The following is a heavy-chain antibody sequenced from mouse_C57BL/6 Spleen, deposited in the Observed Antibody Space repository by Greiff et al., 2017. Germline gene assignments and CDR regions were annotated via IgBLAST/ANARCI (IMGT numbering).Heavy chain of an antibody. CDR3: ARSWYYDYDVGFAY. Sequence: EVKLQQSGPELVKPGASVKMSCKASGYTFTDYNMHWVKQSHGKSLEWIGYINPNNGGTSYNQKFKGKATLTVNKSSSTAYMELRSLTSEDSAVYYCARSWYYDYDVGFAYWGQGTLVTVSA. CDR1: GYTFTDYN. V-gene: IGHV1-22*01. CDR2: INPNNGGT. D-gene: IGHD2-4*01. J-gene: IGHJ3*01.